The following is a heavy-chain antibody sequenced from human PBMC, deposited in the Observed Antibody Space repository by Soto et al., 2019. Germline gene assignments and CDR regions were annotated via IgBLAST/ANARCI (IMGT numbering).Heavy chain of an antibody. J-gene: IGHJ6*02. V-gene: IGHV3-74*01. Sequence: LRLSCAASGFTFSNDWMNWVRQGPGKGLEWVSRIISGGTRVTYADSVKGRFTIARDNAKNTLYLEMHSLTAEDTAVYYCARERTSKGGMDVWGQGTTVTVSS. CDR1: GFTFSNDW. CDR3: ARERTSKGGMDV. CDR2: IISGGTRV.